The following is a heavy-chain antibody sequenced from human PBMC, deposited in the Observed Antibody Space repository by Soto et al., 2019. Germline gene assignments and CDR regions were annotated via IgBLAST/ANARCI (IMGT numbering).Heavy chain of an antibody. Sequence: PGESLKISCKGSGYSFTSYWISWVRQMPGKGLEWMGRIDPSDSYTNYSPSFQGHVTISADKSISTAYLQWSSLKASDTAMYYCARHLPYSSGCYGFDYWGQGTLVTVSS. D-gene: IGHD6-19*01. CDR2: IDPSDSYT. CDR1: GYSFTSYW. V-gene: IGHV5-10-1*01. CDR3: ARHLPYSSGCYGFDY. J-gene: IGHJ4*02.